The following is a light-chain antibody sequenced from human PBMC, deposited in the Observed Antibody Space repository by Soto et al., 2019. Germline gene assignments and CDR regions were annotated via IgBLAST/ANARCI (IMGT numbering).Light chain of an antibody. Sequence: DIQMTQSPSSVSASVGDRVTITCRANQGVSSWLAWYQQKPGKAPKLLIYTASSLQSGAPSRFSGSGSCTYFTLTISSLQPEDFATYYSQQANSFPFTFGPGTKVDIK. CDR1: QGVSSW. CDR2: TAS. J-gene: IGKJ3*01. CDR3: QQANSFPFT. V-gene: IGKV1-12*01.